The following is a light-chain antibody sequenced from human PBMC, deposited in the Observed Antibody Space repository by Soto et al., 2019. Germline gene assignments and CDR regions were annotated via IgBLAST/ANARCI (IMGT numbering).Light chain of an antibody. CDR1: QSVSSY. CDR3: QHRMNWPLT. Sequence: GERATLSWRASQSVSSYLLWYQQKPGQAPRLLIYDASNRATGIPARFSGSGSETDFTLTISSLEPEDFAVYYCQHRMNWPLTFGQGTRLEVK. J-gene: IGKJ5*01. V-gene: IGKV3-11*01. CDR2: DAS.